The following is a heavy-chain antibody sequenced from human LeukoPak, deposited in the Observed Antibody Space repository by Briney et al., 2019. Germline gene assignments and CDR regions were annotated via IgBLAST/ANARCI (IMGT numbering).Heavy chain of an antibody. CDR1: EFTFSSHQ. CDR2: ITQDGSEK. J-gene: IGHJ4*02. V-gene: IGHV3-7*01. Sequence: GGSLRLSCAASEFTFSSHQMSWVRQAPGKGLEWVAKITQDGSEKYYMDSVKGRFIISRDNGKNSLYLQMNSLRVEDTAVYYCARLGVITAAGTYDYWGQGALVTVSS. D-gene: IGHD6-13*01. CDR3: ARLGVITAAGTYDY.